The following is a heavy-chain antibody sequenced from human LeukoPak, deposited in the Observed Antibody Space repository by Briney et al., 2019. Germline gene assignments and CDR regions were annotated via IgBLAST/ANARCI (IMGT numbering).Heavy chain of an antibody. CDR2: IRYDGSYK. D-gene: IGHD1-26*01. Sequence: GGSLRLSCAASGFTFSSYGMLWVRQAPGKGLEWVSFIRYDGSYKYYADSVKARFTISRDNSKYTLYLQMNSLRAEDTAVYYCAKDSLRKTIVGTTTRGVNDYWGQGTLVTVSS. CDR1: GFTFSSYG. J-gene: IGHJ4*02. V-gene: IGHV3-30*02. CDR3: AKDSLRKTIVGTTTRGVNDY.